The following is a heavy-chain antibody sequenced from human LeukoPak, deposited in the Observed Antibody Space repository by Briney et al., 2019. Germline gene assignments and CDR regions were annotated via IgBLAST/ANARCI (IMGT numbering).Heavy chain of an antibody. J-gene: IGHJ5*02. V-gene: IGHV3-23*01. CDR1: GFTFSSYA. D-gene: IGHD4-23*01. CDR3: AKDGFTVLTLARRYNWFDP. Sequence: GESLRLSCAASGFTFSSYAMTWVRRPPVKGLEWVSTISGSGGRTYYADSVKGRFTISRDDSKNTLYLQMNSLRAEDTAVYYCAKDGFTVLTLARRYNWFDPWGQGTLVTVSS. CDR2: ISGSGGRT.